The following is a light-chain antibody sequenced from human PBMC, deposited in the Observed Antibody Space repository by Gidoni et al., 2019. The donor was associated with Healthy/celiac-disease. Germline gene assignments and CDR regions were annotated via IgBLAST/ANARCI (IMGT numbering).Light chain of an antibody. CDR3: QQYYSTPFT. V-gene: IGKV4-1*01. Sequence: GSLGERATINCKSSQSVLYSSNNKNYLAWYQQKLGQPPKLLIYWASTRESGVPDRFSGSGSGTDFTLTISSLQAEDVAVYYCQQYYSTPFTFGPGTKVDIK. CDR2: WAS. CDR1: QSVLYSSNNKNY. J-gene: IGKJ3*01.